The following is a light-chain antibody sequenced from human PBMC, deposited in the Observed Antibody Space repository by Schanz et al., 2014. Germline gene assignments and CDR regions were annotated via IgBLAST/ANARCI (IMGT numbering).Light chain of an antibody. J-gene: IGLJ3*02. CDR2: DVT. V-gene: IGLV2-8*01. CDR1: SSDVGAYNY. Sequence: QSALTQPPSASGSPGQSVTISCTGTSSDVGAYNYVSWYQQHPGKAPKLIISDVTRRPSGVPDRFSGSKSGNTASLTISGLQAEDEADYFCCSYAGSNTLGVFGGGTKLTVL. CDR3: CSYAGSNTLGV.